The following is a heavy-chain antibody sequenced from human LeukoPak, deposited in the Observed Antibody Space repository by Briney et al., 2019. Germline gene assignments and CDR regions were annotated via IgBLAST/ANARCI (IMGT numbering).Heavy chain of an antibody. V-gene: IGHV3-7*01. CDR3: ARDISSSWYDYYYGMDV. Sequence: PGGSLRLSCAASGFTFSSYWMSWVRQAPGKGLEWVANIKQDGSEKYYVDSVKGRLTISRDNAMNSLYLQMNSLRAEDTAVYYCARDISSSWYDYYYGMDVWGQGTTVTVSS. D-gene: IGHD6-13*01. CDR2: IKQDGSEK. J-gene: IGHJ6*02. CDR1: GFTFSSYW.